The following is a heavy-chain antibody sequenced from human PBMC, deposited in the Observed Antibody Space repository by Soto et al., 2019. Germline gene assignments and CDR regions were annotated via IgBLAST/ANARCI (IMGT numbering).Heavy chain of an antibody. D-gene: IGHD6-6*01. Sequence: PSQTLSITCDISGDSVSRNIAAWNWIRQSPSRGLEWLGRTYYRSKWYNDYAVSVKSRITINPDTSKNQFSLQLNSVTPEDTAVYYCASSSLNYYYYGMDVWGQGTTVTVSS. CDR3: ASSSLNYYYYGMDV. CDR2: TYYRSKWYN. J-gene: IGHJ6*02. CDR1: GDSVSRNIAA. V-gene: IGHV6-1*01.